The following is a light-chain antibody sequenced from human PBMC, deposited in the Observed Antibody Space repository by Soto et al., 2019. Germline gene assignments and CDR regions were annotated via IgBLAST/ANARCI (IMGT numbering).Light chain of an antibody. Sequence: QSVLTQPASVSGSLGQSITISCSGTMRDVGAYNLVSWYQQHPGTAPKLIIYEVRNRPSGISSRFSGSRSGNTASLTISGLQSEDEGDYYCSAYTARSTLVFGGGTKVTVL. CDR2: EVR. CDR1: MRDVGAYNL. V-gene: IGLV2-14*01. CDR3: SAYTARSTLV. J-gene: IGLJ3*02.